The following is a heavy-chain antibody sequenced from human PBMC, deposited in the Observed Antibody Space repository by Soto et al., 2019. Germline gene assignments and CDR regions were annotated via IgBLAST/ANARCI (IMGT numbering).Heavy chain of an antibody. CDR1: GDTFTDYY. CDR2: ATPSGGHT. V-gene: IGHV1-46*01. D-gene: IGHD2-21*02. J-gene: IGHJ4*02. Sequence: QVQLVQSGAEVKKPGASVKVSCKASGDTFTDYYIHWVRQAPGQGLEWMGTATPSGGHTTYAQHFLGRRTMTRDTSTSTLYMELTSLTSEDTAVDYCARGGHVVVVTAALDYWGQGTLVTVSS. CDR3: ARGGHVVVVTAALDY.